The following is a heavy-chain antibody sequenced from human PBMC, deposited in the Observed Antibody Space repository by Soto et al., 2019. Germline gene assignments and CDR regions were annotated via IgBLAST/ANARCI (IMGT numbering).Heavy chain of an antibody. CDR3: ARGHYYDTAGYRPADS. D-gene: IGHD3-22*01. J-gene: IGHJ4*02. CDR2: ISYDGSHT. V-gene: IGHV3-30-3*01. CDR1: GFTFSDYA. Sequence: LLESGGGLVQPGESLRLSCAASGFTFSDYAMHWVRQAPGKGLEWLAVISYDGSHTDYTDSVRGRFTISRDNPRNTLLLQMSSLRAEDTAVYNCARGHYYDTAGYRPADSWGQGTLVTVSS.